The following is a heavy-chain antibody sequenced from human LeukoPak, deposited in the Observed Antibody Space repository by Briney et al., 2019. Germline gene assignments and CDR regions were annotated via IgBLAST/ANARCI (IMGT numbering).Heavy chain of an antibody. J-gene: IGHJ4*02. Sequence: SETLSLTCTVSGGSISSYYWSWIRQPPGKGLEWIGYIYYSGSTNYNPSLKSRVTISVDTSKNQFSLKLSSVTAADTAVYYCARVGGSYLVFFDYWGQGTLVTVSS. V-gene: IGHV4-59*12. D-gene: IGHD1-26*01. CDR2: IYYSGST. CDR1: GGSISSYY. CDR3: ARVGGSYLVFFDY.